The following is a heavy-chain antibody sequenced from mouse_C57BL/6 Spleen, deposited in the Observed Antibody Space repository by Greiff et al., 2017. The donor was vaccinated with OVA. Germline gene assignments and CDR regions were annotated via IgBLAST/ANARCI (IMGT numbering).Heavy chain of an antibody. V-gene: IGHV5-4*01. D-gene: IGHD1-1*01. Sequence: EVQGVESGGGLVKPGGSLKLSCAASGFTFSSYAMSWVRQTPEKRLEWVATISDGGSYTSYPDNVQGRFTISSDNAKNNLYLQMSHLKSEDTAMYYCAREGDYYGSTHFDYWGQGTTLTVSS. CDR2: ISDGGSYT. CDR3: AREGDYYGSTHFDY. J-gene: IGHJ2*01. CDR1: GFTFSSYA.